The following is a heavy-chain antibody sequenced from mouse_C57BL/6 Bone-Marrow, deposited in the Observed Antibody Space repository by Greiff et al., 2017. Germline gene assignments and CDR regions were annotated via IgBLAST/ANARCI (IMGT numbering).Heavy chain of an antibody. Sequence: QVHVKQPGAELVKPGASVKLSCKASGYTFTSYWMHWVKQRPGQGLEWIGMIHPNSGSTNYNEKFKSKATLTVDKSSSTAYMQLSSLTSEDSAVYYCAAFYCFDYWGQGTTLTVSS. CDR1: GYTFTSYW. CDR2: IHPNSGST. CDR3: AAFYCFDY. V-gene: IGHV1-64*01. J-gene: IGHJ2*01.